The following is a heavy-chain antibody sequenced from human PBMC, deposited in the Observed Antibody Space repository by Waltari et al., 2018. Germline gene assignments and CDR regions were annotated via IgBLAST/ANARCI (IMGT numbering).Heavy chain of an antibody. CDR2: FDPEKGKT. D-gene: IGHD3-22*01. V-gene: IGHV1-24*01. CDR1: GYSLTELS. Sequence: QVQLVQSGAEVKKPGASVKVSCKVSGYSLTELSMHWVRQAPGKGLEWMGGFDPEKGKTVYSQRFQGRVTMTEDTSTDTAYMELSGLKSDDTALYYCATGRGNKWFYFVYWGQGTLATVSS. J-gene: IGHJ4*02. CDR3: ATGRGNKWFYFVY.